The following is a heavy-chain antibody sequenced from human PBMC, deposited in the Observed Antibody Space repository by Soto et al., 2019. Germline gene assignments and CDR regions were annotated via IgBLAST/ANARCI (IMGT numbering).Heavy chain of an antibody. D-gene: IGHD5-18*01. CDR1: GGSISSGDYY. CDR3: ARGQRSESASGYSYGYYFDY. CDR2: IYYSGST. J-gene: IGHJ4*02. Sequence: QVQLQESGPGLVKPSQTLSLTCTVSGGSISSGDYYWSWIRQPPGKGLEWIGYIYYSGSTYYNPSXXXRVTISVDTSXXQXSXXLSSVTAADTAVYYCARGQRSESASGYSYGYYFDYWGQGTLVTVSS. V-gene: IGHV4-30-4*01.